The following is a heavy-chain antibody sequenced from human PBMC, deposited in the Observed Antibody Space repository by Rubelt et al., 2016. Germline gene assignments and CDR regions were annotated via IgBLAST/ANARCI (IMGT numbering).Heavy chain of an antibody. CDR2: ISGSGGRT. Sequence: EVQLVESGGCLGQPGGSLRLSCSSSGFTFSSYTMNWVRQAPGKGLAFFSAISGSGGRTYYADSVKGRFTISRDNSKKTLLLQMNSLRSEDTAVYYCLSSLADFDYWGQGTLVTVSS. CDR3: LSSLADFDY. V-gene: IGHV3-23*04. D-gene: IGHD2/OR15-2a*01. J-gene: IGHJ4*02. CDR1: GFTFSSYT.